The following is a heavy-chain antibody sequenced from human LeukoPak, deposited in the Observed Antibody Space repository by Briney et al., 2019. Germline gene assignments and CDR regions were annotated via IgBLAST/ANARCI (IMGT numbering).Heavy chain of an antibody. CDR1: GFTFSSYA. V-gene: IGHV3-23*01. Sequence: GGSLRLSCAASGFTFSSYAVSWVRQAPGKGLEWVSAISGSGGSTYYADSVKGRFTISRDNSKNTLYLQMNSLRAEDTAVYYCAKDFRYNQYYFDYWGQGTLVTVSS. J-gene: IGHJ4*02. CDR2: ISGSGGST. D-gene: IGHD1-14*01. CDR3: AKDFRYNQYYFDY.